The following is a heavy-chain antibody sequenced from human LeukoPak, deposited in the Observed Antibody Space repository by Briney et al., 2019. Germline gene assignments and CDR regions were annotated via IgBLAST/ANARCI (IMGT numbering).Heavy chain of an antibody. Sequence: SETLSLTCTVSGGSISSSSYYWGWIRQPPGKGLEWIGSIYYSGSTYYNPSLKSRVTISVDTSKNQFSLKLSSVTAADTAVYYCARPGLPYYYDRRSWFDPWGQGTLVTVSS. V-gene: IGHV4-39*01. CDR3: ARPGLPYYYDRRSWFDP. CDR2: IYYSGST. D-gene: IGHD3-22*01. J-gene: IGHJ5*02. CDR1: GGSISSSSYY.